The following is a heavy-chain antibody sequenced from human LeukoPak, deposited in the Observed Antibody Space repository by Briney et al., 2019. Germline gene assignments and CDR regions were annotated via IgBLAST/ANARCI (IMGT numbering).Heavy chain of an antibody. CDR1: GYTPTELS. CDR3: ATITLNVVVPAAPSYNWFDP. D-gene: IGHD2-2*01. Sequence: ASVKVSCKVSGYTPTELSMHWVRQAPGKGLEWMGGFDPEDGETIYAQKFQGRVTMTEDTSTDTAYMELSSLRSEDTAVYYCATITLNVVVPAAPSYNWFDPWGQGTLVTVSS. V-gene: IGHV1-24*01. CDR2: FDPEDGET. J-gene: IGHJ5*02.